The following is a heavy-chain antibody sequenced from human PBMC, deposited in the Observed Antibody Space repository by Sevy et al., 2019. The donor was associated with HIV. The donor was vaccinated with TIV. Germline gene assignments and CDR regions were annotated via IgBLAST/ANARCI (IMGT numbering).Heavy chain of an antibody. CDR2: ISGSGSST. Sequence: GGSLRLSCAASGFTFSSYAMSWVRQAPGKGLEWVSVISGSGSSTYYADSVKGRFTISRDNSQNTLYLQMNSLRAEDTTEYYCAKGNTHFAADGTLAFDYGGQGTLVTAPQ. D-gene: IGHD6-13*01. V-gene: IGHV3-23*01. J-gene: IGHJ4*02. CDR3: AKGNTHFAADGTLAFDY. CDR1: GFTFSSYA.